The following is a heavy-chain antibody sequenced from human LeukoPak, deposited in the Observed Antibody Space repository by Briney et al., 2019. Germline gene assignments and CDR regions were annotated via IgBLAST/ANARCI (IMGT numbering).Heavy chain of an antibody. CDR3: ARDLREGPGFDY. V-gene: IGHV3-48*03. J-gene: IGHJ4*02. D-gene: IGHD1-26*01. Sequence: PGGSLRLSCAASGFTFSSYEMNWVRQAPGKGLEWVSHISSSGSTIYYADSVKGRFTISRDNAKNSLYLQMNSLRAEDTAVYYCARDLREGPGFDYWGQGTLVTVSS. CDR2: ISSSGSTI. CDR1: GFTFSSYE.